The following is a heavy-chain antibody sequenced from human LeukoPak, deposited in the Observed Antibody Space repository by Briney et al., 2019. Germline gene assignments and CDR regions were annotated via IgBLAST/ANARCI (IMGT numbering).Heavy chain of an antibody. CDR3: ARDAAHQATVVVTNEPRGTPGAADY. V-gene: IGHV1-2*02. Sequence: APVKVSCKASGYTFTGYYIHWVRQAPGQGLEWMGWINPNSGGTSYAQKFQGRVTMTRDTSISTAYMEVSRLTSDDTAVYYCARDAAHQATVVVTNEPRGTPGAADYWGQGTLVTVSS. J-gene: IGHJ4*02. CDR2: INPNSGGT. CDR1: GYTFTGYY. D-gene: IGHD3-22*01.